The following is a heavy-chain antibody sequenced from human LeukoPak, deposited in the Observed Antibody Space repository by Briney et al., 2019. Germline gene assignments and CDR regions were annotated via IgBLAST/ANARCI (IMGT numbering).Heavy chain of an antibody. CDR1: GYTFTSYY. Sequence: ASVKVSCTASGYTFTSYYIHWVRQAPGQGLEWMGIINPSGGSTSYAQKFQGRVTMTRDTSTSTVYMELSSLRSEDTAVYYCARDSGWWMFDYWGQGTLVTVSS. J-gene: IGHJ4*02. V-gene: IGHV1-46*01. CDR2: INPSGGST. CDR3: ARDSGWWMFDY. D-gene: IGHD6-19*01.